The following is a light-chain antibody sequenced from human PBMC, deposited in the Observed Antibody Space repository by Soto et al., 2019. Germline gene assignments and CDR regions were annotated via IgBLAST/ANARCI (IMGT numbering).Light chain of an antibody. J-gene: IGLJ3*02. Sequence: QSVLTQPASVSGSPGQSITISCTGTSSDVGGYNYVSWYQQHPGKAPKLMIYEVSNRPSGVSNRFSGSKSGNTASLTISGLQAEDEADYYCATWDDRLTAWVFGGGTKVTVL. CDR1: SSDVGGYNY. V-gene: IGLV2-14*01. CDR3: ATWDDRLTAWV. CDR2: EVS.